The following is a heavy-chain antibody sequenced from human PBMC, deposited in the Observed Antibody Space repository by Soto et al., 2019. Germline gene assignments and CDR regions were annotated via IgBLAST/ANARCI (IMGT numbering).Heavy chain of an antibody. D-gene: IGHD6-13*01. Sequence: GESLKISCKGSGYSFTSYCIGWVRQMPGKGLEWMGIIYPGDSDTRYSPSFQGQVTISADKSISTAYLQWSSLKASDTAMYYCARTLAAGKYYYGMDVWGQGTTVTVSS. J-gene: IGHJ6*02. CDR1: GYSFTSYC. V-gene: IGHV5-51*01. CDR2: IYPGDSDT. CDR3: ARTLAAGKYYYGMDV.